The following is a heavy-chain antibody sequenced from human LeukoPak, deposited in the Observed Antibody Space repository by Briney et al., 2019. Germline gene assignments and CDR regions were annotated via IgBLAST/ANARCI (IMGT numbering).Heavy chain of an antibody. V-gene: IGHV3-30*02. CDR2: IRYDGSNK. CDR3: AKRLLWFGELALDAFDI. J-gene: IGHJ3*02. D-gene: IGHD3-10*01. Sequence: GGSLRLSCAASGFTFSSYGMHWIRQARGKGLEWVAFIRYDGSNKYYADSVKGRFTISRDNSKNTLYLQMNSLRAEDTAVYYCAKRLLWFGELALDAFDIWCQGTMVTVSS. CDR1: GFTFSSYG.